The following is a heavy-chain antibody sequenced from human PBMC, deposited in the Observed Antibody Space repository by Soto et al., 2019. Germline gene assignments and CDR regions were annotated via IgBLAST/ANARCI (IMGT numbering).Heavy chain of an antibody. V-gene: IGHV4-30-4*01. D-gene: IGHD2-15*01. CDR2: IYYSGST. CDR3: ARAGGYCSGGSCRPDAFDI. CDR1: GGPISSGDYY. J-gene: IGHJ3*02. Sequence: PSETLSLTCTVSGGPISSGDYYWSWIRQPPGKGLEWIGYIYYSGSTYYNPSLKSRVTISVDTSKNQFSLKLSSVTAADTAVYYCARAGGYCSGGSCRPDAFDIWGQGTMVTVSS.